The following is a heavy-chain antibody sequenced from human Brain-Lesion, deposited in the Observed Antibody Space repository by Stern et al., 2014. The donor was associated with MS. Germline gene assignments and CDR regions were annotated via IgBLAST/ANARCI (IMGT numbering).Heavy chain of an antibody. CDR2: TYYRSKWYY. CDR1: GDSGSSNSAA. V-gene: IGHV6-1*01. CDR3: AKGYNWFDS. J-gene: IGHJ5*01. Sequence: VQLVESGPGLMKPSQTLALTCAISGDSGSSNSAAWNWIRQSPSRGLEWLGRTYYRSKWYYQYAESVKSRITINADTSTNQFSLQLNSVTPEDTAVYLCAKGYNWFDSWGQGTVVTVS.